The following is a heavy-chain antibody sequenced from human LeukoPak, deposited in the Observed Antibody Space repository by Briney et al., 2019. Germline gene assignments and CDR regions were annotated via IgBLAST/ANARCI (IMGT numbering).Heavy chain of an antibody. CDR2: ISWNSGSI. CDR1: GFTFDDYA. CDR3: AKEKSSGYYCHDAFDI. Sequence: GGSLRLSCAASGFTFDDYAMHWVRQAPGKGLEWVSGISWNSGSIGYADSVKGRFTISRDNAKNSLYLQMNSLRAEDTALYYCAKEKSSGYYCHDAFDIWGQGTMVTVSS. D-gene: IGHD3-22*01. J-gene: IGHJ3*02. V-gene: IGHV3-9*01.